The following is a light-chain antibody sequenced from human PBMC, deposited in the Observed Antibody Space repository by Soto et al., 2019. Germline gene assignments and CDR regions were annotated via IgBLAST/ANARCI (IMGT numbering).Light chain of an antibody. CDR2: TTN. V-gene: IGLV1-44*01. CDR1: SSNIGTSS. Sequence: SVLSQPHSASRTPGQRVNITNYGSSSNIGTSSVHWFQQLPGTAPKLLISTTNQRPSGVPERFSGSKSGTSASLAISGLQSEDEADYYCAAWDDSLNGHVFGTGTKVTVL. J-gene: IGLJ1*01. CDR3: AAWDDSLNGHV.